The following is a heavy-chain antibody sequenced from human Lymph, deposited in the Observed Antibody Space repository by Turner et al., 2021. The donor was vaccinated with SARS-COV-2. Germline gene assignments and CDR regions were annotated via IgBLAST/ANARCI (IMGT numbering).Heavy chain of an antibody. CDR1: GGSMNSNY. J-gene: IGHJ5*02. CDR3: ARETVNNWVDP. D-gene: IGHD2-21*02. Sequence: QVQRQESGPRLVKPLETLSLTCTVSGGSMNSNYWSWIRQPPGKRLEWIGSIYYGGRTNYNPSLESRVTISVDTSRNQFSLNLTSVTAADTAIYYCARETVNNWVDPWGQGTLVTVSS. CDR2: IYYGGRT. V-gene: IGHV4-59*01.